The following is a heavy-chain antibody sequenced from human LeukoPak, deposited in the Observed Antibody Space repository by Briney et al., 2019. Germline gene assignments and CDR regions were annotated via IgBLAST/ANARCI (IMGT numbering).Heavy chain of an antibody. V-gene: IGHV1-69*04. CDR1: GGTLSSYA. D-gene: IGHD2-15*01. CDR3: ARDVFSGRYCSGGSCYV. Sequence: GASVKVSCKASGGTLSSYAISWVRQAPGQGLEWMGRIIPILGIANYAQKFQGRVTITADKSTSTAYMELSSLRSEDTAVYYCARDVFSGRYCSGGSCYVGGQGILVTVSS. J-gene: IGHJ4*02. CDR2: IIPILGIA.